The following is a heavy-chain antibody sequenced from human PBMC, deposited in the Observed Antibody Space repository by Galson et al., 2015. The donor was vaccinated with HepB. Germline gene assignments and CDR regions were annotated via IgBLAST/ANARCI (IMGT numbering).Heavy chain of an antibody. J-gene: IGHJ5*02. Sequence: PALVKPTQTLTLTCTISGFSLSTTGVGVGWIRQPPGKALEWLALIYWDDDKRYSPSLKSRLTITKDTSKNQVVLTMTSMDPVDTATYYCAHRRGSVWGSFHYPGFFDPWGQGTLVTVSS. CDR1: GFSLSTTGVG. D-gene: IGHD3-16*02. CDR2: IYWDDDK. CDR3: AHRRGSVWGSFHYPGFFDP. V-gene: IGHV2-5*02.